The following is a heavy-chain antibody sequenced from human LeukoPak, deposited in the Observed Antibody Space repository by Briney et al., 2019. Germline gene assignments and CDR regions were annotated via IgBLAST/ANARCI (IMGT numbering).Heavy chain of an antibody. J-gene: IGHJ4*02. CDR3: AKGYYDTCGYYYVYFHY. Sequence: ASVKVSCKASGYTFTGYFIHWVRQAPGQGLEWMGWINPNSGGTNFAQKFQGRVTMTRDTSINTAYMELSRLRSDDTAVYYCAKGYYDTCGYYYVYFHYWGQGTLVTVAS. V-gene: IGHV1-2*02. CDR1: GYTFTGYF. D-gene: IGHD3-22*01. CDR2: INPNSGGT.